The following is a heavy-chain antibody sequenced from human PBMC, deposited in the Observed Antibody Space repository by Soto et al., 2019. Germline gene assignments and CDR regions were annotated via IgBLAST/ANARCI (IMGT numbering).Heavy chain of an antibody. CDR1: GGAFSGYY. V-gene: IGHV4-34*01. CDR3: ARGRTVYCSGGSCPRPLDV. D-gene: IGHD2-15*01. Sequence: QVQLQQWGAGLLKPSETLSLTCAVYGGAFSGYYWSWIRQPPGKGLEWIGEINHSGSTNYNPSLKSRVTISVDTSKNQFSLMLSSVTAADTAVYYCARGRTVYCSGGSCPRPLDVWGHGTTVTVSS. CDR2: INHSGST. J-gene: IGHJ6*02.